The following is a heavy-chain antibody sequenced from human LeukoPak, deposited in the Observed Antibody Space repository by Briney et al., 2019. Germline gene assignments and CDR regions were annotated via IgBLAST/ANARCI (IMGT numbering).Heavy chain of an antibody. CDR3: ARDPGSGYEEHFDY. V-gene: IGHV3-48*04. D-gene: IGHD5-12*01. J-gene: IGHJ4*02. CDR1: GFTLSSYR. Sequence: PGGSLRLSCAASGFTLSSYRMNWVRQAPGKGLEWASYISSSSRTIYYADSVKGRFTISRDNAKDSLYLQMNSLRAEDTAVYYCARDPGSGYEEHFDYWGQGTLVTVSS. CDR2: ISSSSRTI.